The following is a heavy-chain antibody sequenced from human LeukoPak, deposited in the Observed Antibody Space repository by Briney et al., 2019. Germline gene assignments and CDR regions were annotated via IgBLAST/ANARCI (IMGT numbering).Heavy chain of an antibody. J-gene: IGHJ4*02. CDR2: IYYSGST. Sequence: SETLSLTCTVSGGSISSYYWSWLRQPPGKGLEWIGYIYYSGSTNYNPSLKSRVTISVDTSKNQFSLKLSSVTAADTAVYYCARATPGFNYDFWSGYYTYFDYWGQGTLVTVSS. D-gene: IGHD3-3*01. CDR3: ARATPGFNYDFWSGYYTYFDY. CDR1: GGSISSYY. V-gene: IGHV4-59*01.